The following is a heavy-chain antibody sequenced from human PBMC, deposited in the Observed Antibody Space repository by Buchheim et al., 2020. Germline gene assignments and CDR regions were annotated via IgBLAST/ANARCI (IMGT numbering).Heavy chain of an antibody. CDR1: GFIFSTYG. Sequence: QVQLVESGGGVVQPGRSLRLSCAASGFIFSTYGMHWVRQAPGKGLEWVSVMSYDGRNIYSADSVKGRFTISRDHSKNTLYLQLNSLRAEDSAVYYCAKEVADDYYYYGMDVWGQGTT. V-gene: IGHV3-30*18. CDR3: AKEVADDYYYYGMDV. J-gene: IGHJ6*02. D-gene: IGHD6-19*01. CDR2: MSYDGRNI.